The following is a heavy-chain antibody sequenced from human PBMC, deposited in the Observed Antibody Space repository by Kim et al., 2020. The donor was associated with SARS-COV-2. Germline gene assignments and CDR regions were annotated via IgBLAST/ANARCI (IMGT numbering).Heavy chain of an antibody. CDR2: ISGTGVHT. J-gene: IGHJ2*01. CDR3: ARRGHYDNFHF. V-gene: IGHV3-11*03. Sequence: GGSLRLSCAASGITFSDYYMTWIRQAPGKGLEWISYISGTGVHTNYADSVKGRFTISIATAKHSVFLQMKSLRAEDTAVYYCARRGHYDNFHFWGRGTLVTVSS. CDR1: GITFSDYY. D-gene: IGHD3-22*01.